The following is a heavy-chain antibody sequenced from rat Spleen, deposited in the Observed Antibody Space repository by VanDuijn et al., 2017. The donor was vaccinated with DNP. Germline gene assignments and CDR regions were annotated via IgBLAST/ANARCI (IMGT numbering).Heavy chain of an antibody. J-gene: IGHJ3*01. D-gene: IGHD1-1*01. CDR2: ISSGGST. CDR3: TRGVTTVVTGWFAY. CDR1: GFSLTDYS. Sequence: QVQLKESGPGMVQPSQTLSLTCTVSGFSLTDYSVHWVRQPPGKVLEWIAAISSGGSTYYNSALKSRLSISRDTSKSQVYLKMNSLQTEDTAIYYCTRGVTTVVTGWFAYWRQGTLVTVSS. V-gene: IGHV2-19*01.